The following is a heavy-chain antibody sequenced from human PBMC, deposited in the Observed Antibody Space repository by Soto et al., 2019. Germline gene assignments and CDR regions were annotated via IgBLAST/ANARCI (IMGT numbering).Heavy chain of an antibody. Sequence: PGGSLRLSCAASGFTFSSYSMHWVRQAPGKGLEWVAVISYDGSNKYYADSVKGRFTISRDNSKNTLYLQMNSLRAEDTAVYYCARDLWDYGDSYYYYYGMDVWCPGTTVTVFS. J-gene: IGHJ6*01. CDR1: GFTFSSYS. D-gene: IGHD4-17*01. V-gene: IGHV3-30-3*01. CDR3: ARDLWDYGDSYYYYYGMDV. CDR2: ISYDGSNK.